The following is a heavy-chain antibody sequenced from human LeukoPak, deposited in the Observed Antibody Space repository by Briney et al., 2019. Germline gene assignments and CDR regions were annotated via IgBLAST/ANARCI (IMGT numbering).Heavy chain of an antibody. V-gene: IGHV4-34*01. J-gene: IGHJ4*02. CDR3: ARARCRSSTSCPFDY. Sequence: SETLSLTCAVYSGSFSGYYWSWIRQPPGKGLEWIGEINHSGSTNYNPSLKSRVTISVDTSKNQFSLKLSSVTAADTAVYYCARARCRSSTSCPFDYWGQGTLVTVSS. D-gene: IGHD2-2*01. CDR2: INHSGST. CDR1: SGSFSGYY.